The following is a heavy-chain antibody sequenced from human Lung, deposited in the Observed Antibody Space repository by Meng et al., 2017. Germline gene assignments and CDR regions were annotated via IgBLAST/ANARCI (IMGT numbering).Heavy chain of an antibody. CDR1: GGSISSDNW. J-gene: IGHJ4*02. Sequence: QVQRQGSGPGLGKPSGTLSLTCAVSGGSISSDNWWSWVRQPPGKGLEWIGEIYHSGSTNYNPSLKSRITISVDKPKNQFSLTLSSVTAADTAVYYCTKNDFYCLGYWGQGTLVTVSS. D-gene: IGHD2-21*01. CDR3: TKNDFYCLGY. CDR2: IYHSGST. V-gene: IGHV4-4*02.